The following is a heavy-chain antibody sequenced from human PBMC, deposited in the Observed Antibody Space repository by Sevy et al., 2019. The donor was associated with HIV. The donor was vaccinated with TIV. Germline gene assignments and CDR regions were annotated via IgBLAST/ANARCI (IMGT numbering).Heavy chain of an antibody. Sequence: GGSLRLSCAASEFTFSNYWMSWVRQAPGKGLEWVANIKQDGSEKFYVDSVKGRFTISRDNAKNSLFLQMNSLRAEDTAVYYCAVDVVVNDVAFDYWGQGTLVTVSS. CDR2: IKQDGSEK. J-gene: IGHJ4*02. V-gene: IGHV3-7*01. CDR1: EFTFSNYW. D-gene: IGHD2-15*01. CDR3: AVDVVVNDVAFDY.